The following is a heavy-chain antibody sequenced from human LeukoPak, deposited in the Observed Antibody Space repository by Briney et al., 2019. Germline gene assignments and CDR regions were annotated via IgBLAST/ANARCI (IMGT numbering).Heavy chain of an antibody. CDR3: ARGEGSSYHHYNSDYYFDY. Sequence: PGGSLRLSCAASGFTVSSNYMSWVRQAPGKGLEWVSVIYSGGSTYYADSVKGRFTISRDNSKNTLYLQMNSLRAEDTAVYYCARGEGSSYHHYNSDYYFDYWGQGTLVTVSS. D-gene: IGHD2-15*01. V-gene: IGHV3-53*05. CDR2: IYSGGST. J-gene: IGHJ4*02. CDR1: GFTVSSNY.